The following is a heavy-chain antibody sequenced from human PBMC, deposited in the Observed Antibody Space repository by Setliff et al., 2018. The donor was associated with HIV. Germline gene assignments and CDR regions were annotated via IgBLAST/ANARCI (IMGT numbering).Heavy chain of an antibody. CDR3: ARALANWVGRRAFDI. CDR1: GGSFSGYY. Sequence: KPSETLSLTCAVYGGSFSGYYWSWIRQTPGKGLERIGEINHSGSTNYNPSLKSRVTISVDTSKNQFSLKLSSVTAADTAVYFCARALANWVGRRAFDIWGQGTMVTVSS. J-gene: IGHJ3*02. V-gene: IGHV4-34*01. CDR2: INHSGST. D-gene: IGHD1-1*01.